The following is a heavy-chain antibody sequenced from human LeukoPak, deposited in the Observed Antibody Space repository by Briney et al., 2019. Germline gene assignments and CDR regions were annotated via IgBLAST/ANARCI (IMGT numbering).Heavy chain of an antibody. D-gene: IGHD2-15*01. CDR2: ISGSGGST. V-gene: IGHV3-23*01. CDR3: AKEGDIVVVVAHNWYFDL. Sequence: GGSLRLSCAASGLTFSSYAMSWVRQAPGKGLEWVSAISGSGGSTYYADTVKGRFTISRDNSKNTMYLQMNSLRAEGTAVYYCAKEGDIVVVVAHNWYFDLWGRGTLVTVSS. CDR1: GLTFSSYA. J-gene: IGHJ2*01.